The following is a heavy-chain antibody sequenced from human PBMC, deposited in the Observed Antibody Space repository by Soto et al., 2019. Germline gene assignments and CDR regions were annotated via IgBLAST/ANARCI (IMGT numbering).Heavy chain of an antibody. J-gene: IGHJ2*01. V-gene: IGHV3-30*18. CDR2: ISYDGSNK. Sequence: QVQLVESGGGVVQPGRSLRLSCAASGFTFSSYGMHWVRQAPGKGLEWGAVISYDGSNKYYADSVKGRFTISRDNSKNTLYLQMNSLRAEDTAVYYCAKSWGRIAVAGTWYFDLWGRGTLVTVSS. CDR1: GFTFSSYG. D-gene: IGHD6-19*01. CDR3: AKSWGRIAVAGTWYFDL.